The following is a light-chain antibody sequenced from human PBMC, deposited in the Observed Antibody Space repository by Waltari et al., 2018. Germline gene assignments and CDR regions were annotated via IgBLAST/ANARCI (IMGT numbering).Light chain of an antibody. Sequence: QSALTQPASVSGSPGQSITISCTGTSSDVGSYNLVSWYQQPPGKAPKLMIYEGSKRPSGVSNLFSGSKSGNTASLTISGLQAEDEADYYCCSYAGSSIVVFGGGTKPTVL. V-gene: IGLV2-23*01. CDR3: CSYAGSSIVV. J-gene: IGLJ2*01. CDR1: SSDVGSYNL. CDR2: EGS.